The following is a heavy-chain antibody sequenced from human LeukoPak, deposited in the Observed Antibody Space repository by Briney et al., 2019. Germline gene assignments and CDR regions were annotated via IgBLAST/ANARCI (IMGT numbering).Heavy chain of an antibody. CDR1: GFTFSSYE. J-gene: IGHJ3*02. D-gene: IGHD6-19*01. V-gene: IGHV3-48*03. Sequence: GGSLRLSCAASGFTFSSYEMNWVRQAPGKGLEWVSYISSSGSTIYYADSVKGRFTISRDNAKNSLYLQMNSLRAEDTAVYYCARTYSSGWSYDAFDIWGQGTMVTVSS. CDR2: ISSSGSTI. CDR3: ARTYSSGWSYDAFDI.